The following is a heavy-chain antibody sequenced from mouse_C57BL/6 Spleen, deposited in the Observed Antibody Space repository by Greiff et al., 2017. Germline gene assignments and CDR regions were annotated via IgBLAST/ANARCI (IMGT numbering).Heavy chain of an antibody. CDR3: ASTVVATRNAMDY. Sequence: QVQLQQSGAELVMPGASVKLSCKASGYTFTSYWMHWVKQRPGQGLEWIGEIDPSDSYTNYNQKFKGKSTLTVDKSSSTAYMQLSSLTSEDSAVYYCASTVVATRNAMDYWGQGTSVTVSS. J-gene: IGHJ4*01. V-gene: IGHV1-69*01. CDR2: IDPSDSYT. CDR1: GYTFTSYW. D-gene: IGHD1-1*01.